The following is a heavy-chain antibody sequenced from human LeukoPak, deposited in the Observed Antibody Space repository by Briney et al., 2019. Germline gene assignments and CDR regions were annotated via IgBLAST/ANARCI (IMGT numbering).Heavy chain of an antibody. V-gene: IGHV4-30-2*01. CDR3: AGEVAVRNTGPDL. CDR1: GGSISSGGYY. D-gene: IGHD6-19*01. CDR2: IYHSGST. J-gene: IGHJ5*02. Sequence: SQTLSLTCTVSGGSISSGGYYWSWIRQPPGKGLEWIGYIYHSGSTYYNPSLKSRVTISVDRSKNQFSLKLSSVTAADTAVYYCAGEVAVRNTGPDLWGQGTLVTVYS.